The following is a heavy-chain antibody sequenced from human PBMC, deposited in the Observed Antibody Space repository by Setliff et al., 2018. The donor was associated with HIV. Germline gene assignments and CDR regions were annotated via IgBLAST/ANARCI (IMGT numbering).Heavy chain of an antibody. CDR2: IYTSGTT. CDR1: GDSISSYY. Sequence: PSETLSLTCTVSGDSISSYYWSWIRQTAGKGREWIGRIYTSGTTNYNPSLKRRVTMSVDTSKNQFSLKLSSVTAADTAVYYCARNFWNGPPDYYYYGLDVWGQGTTVTVTS. D-gene: IGHD3-3*01. J-gene: IGHJ6*02. V-gene: IGHV4-4*07. CDR3: ARNFWNGPPDYYYYGLDV.